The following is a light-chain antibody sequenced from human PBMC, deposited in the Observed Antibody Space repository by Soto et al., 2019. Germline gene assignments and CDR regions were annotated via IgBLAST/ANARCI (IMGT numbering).Light chain of an antibody. CDR1: SGHSTYA. CDR2: LNSDGSH. V-gene: IGLV4-69*01. CDR3: QTWGTGILV. J-gene: IGLJ1*01. Sequence: QSVLTQSPSASASLGASVKLTCTLSSGHSTYAIAWHQQQPEKGPRYLMKLNSDGSHNKGDGIPDRFSGSSSGAERYLTISSLQSEDEADYYCQTWGTGILVFGSGTKVTVL.